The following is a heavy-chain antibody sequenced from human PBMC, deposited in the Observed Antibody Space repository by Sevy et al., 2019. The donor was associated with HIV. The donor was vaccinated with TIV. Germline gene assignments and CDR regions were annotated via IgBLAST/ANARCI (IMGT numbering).Heavy chain of an antibody. CDR1: GYTFTSYG. D-gene: IGHD3-10*01. Sequence: ASVKVSCKASGYTFTSYGISWVRQAPGQGLEWMGWISAYNGHTNYAQKLQGRVTMTTDTSTSTAYMELRSLRSDDTAVYYCARYERLDYYGSGSHLGYWGQGTLVTVSS. V-gene: IGHV1-18*01. J-gene: IGHJ4*02. CDR3: ARYERLDYYGSGSHLGY. CDR2: ISAYNGHT.